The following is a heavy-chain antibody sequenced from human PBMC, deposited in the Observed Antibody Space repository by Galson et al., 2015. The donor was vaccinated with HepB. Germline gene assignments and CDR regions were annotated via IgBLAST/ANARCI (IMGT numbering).Heavy chain of an antibody. CDR2: ITSSGGHS. V-gene: IGHV3-23*01. CDR3: AKDGIMVANNPYHFHY. J-gene: IGHJ4*02. CDR1: GFSFTRYA. Sequence: SLRLSCAASGFSFTRYAMTWVRQAPGKGLEWVSSITSSGGHSYYTDSVKVRFTVSRDNSKNTLLLQLNSLRAEDTAMYFCAKDGIMVANNPYHFHYWGQGTPVTVSS. D-gene: IGHD2-15*01.